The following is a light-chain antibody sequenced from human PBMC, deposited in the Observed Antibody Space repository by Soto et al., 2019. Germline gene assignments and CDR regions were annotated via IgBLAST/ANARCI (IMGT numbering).Light chain of an antibody. CDR1: QSIVSY. J-gene: IGKJ1*01. Sequence: DIQMTQSPSSLSASVGDSVTLTCRASQSIVSYLNWYQQKPGKAPKLLIFAASNLQSGVPPRFSGSGSGTDFTLTISSLRPEDFATYYCQQGYSTPQTFGQGTKV. CDR2: AAS. CDR3: QQGYSTPQT. V-gene: IGKV1-39*01.